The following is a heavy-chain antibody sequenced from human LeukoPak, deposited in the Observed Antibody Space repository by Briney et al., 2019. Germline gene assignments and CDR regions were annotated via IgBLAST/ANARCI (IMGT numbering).Heavy chain of an antibody. Sequence: ASVKVSCKASGYTFTSYGISWVRQAPGQGLEWMGWISAYNGNTNYAQKLQGRVTMTTDTSTSTAYMELRSLRSDDTAVYYCARTKWLQESDAFDIWGQGTMVTVSS. CDR2: ISAYNGNT. V-gene: IGHV1-18*01. J-gene: IGHJ3*02. CDR1: GYTFTSYG. CDR3: ARTKWLQESDAFDI. D-gene: IGHD5-12*01.